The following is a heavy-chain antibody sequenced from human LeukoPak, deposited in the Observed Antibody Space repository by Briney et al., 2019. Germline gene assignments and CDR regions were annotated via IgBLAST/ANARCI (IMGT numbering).Heavy chain of an antibody. D-gene: IGHD3-10*01. V-gene: IGHV4-34*01. CDR1: GFTFSSYA. J-gene: IGHJ4*02. CDR3: ARRPGTYYYGSGRYGPFDY. CDR2: INHSGST. Sequence: GSLRLSCAASGFTFSSYAMSWVRQPPGKGLEWIGEINHSGSTNYNPSLKSRVTISVDTSKSQFSLKLSSVTAADTAVYYCARRPGTYYYGSGRYGPFDYWGQGTLVTVSS.